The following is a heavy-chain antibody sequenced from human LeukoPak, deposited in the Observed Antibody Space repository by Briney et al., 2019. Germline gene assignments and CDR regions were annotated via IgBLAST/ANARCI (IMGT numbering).Heavy chain of an antibody. V-gene: IGHV4-38-2*02. J-gene: IGHJ4*02. Sequence: SETLSLTCTVSGYSISSGYYWGWIRQPPGKGLEWIGSIYHSGSTYYNPSLKSRVTISVDTSKNQFSLKLSSVTAADTAVYYCARAAPLEVLRYFDWPIYFDYWGQGTLVTVSS. CDR3: ARAAPLEVLRYFDWPIYFDY. CDR2: IYHSGST. D-gene: IGHD3-9*01. CDR1: GYSISSGYY.